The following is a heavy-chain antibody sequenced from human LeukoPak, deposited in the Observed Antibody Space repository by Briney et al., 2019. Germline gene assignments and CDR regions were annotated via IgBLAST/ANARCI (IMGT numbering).Heavy chain of an antibody. CDR3: ARHRRVTRGYFDY. CDR2: IYTSGST. V-gene: IGHV4-4*09. J-gene: IGHJ4*02. D-gene: IGHD3-3*01. Sequence: SETLSLTCTVSGGSISSYYWSWIRQPPGKGLEWIGYIYTSGSTNYNPSLKSRVTISVHTSKNQFSLKLSSVTAADTAVYYCARHRRVTRGYFDYWGQGTLVTVSS. CDR1: GGSISSYY.